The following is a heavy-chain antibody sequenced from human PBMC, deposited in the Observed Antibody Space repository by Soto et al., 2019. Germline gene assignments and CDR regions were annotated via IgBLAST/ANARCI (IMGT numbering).Heavy chain of an antibody. CDR2: IIPIFGTA. V-gene: IGHV1-69*13. J-gene: IGHJ4*03. D-gene: IGHD3-3*01. Sequence: SVKVSCKASGGTFSSYAISWVRQAPGQGLEWMGGIIPIFGTANYAQKFQGRVTITADESTGTAYMELSSLRSEDTAVYYCARDRDPYYDFWSGYSQRGYFDYWGQ. CDR3: ARDRDPYYDFWSGYSQRGYFDY. CDR1: GGTFSSYA.